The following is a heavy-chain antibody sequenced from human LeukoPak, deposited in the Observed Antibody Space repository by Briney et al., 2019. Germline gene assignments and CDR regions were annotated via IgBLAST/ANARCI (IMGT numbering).Heavy chain of an antibody. J-gene: IGHJ6*03. V-gene: IGHV3-43D*03. CDR1: GFTFDDYA. CDR3: AKDKRAARGYDFWSGPFYYYYYYTDV. CDR2: ISWDGGST. D-gene: IGHD3-3*01. Sequence: TGGSLRLSCAASGFTFDDYAMHWVRQAPGKGLEWVSLISWDGGSTYYADSVKGRFTISRDNSKNSLYLQMNSLRAEDTALYYCAKDKRAARGYDFWSGPFYYYYYYTDVWGKGTTVTVSS.